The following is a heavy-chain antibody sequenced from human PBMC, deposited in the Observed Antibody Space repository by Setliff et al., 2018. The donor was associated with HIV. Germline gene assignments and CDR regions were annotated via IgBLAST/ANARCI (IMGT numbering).Heavy chain of an antibody. CDR3: ARDWRSGYDLNFDY. CDR1: GGSITSTTYY. Sequence: SETLSLTCTVSGGSITSTTYYWGWIRQPPGKGLEWIGTIHYTGNTYHNPSLKSRVTISVEASKNQISLKLTAVTAADSAIYYCARDWRSGYDLNFDYWGQGTLVTV. D-gene: IGHD5-12*01. J-gene: IGHJ4*02. V-gene: IGHV4-39*02. CDR2: IHYTGNT.